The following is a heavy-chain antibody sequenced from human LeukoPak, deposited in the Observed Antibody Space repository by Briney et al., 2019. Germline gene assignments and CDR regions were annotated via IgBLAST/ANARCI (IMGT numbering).Heavy chain of an antibody. CDR3: AKDLSHRNIARYYYGMDV. CDR2: ISYDGSNK. Sequence: PGGSLRLSCAASGFTFSSYGMHWVRQAPGKGLEWVAVISYDGSNKYYADSVKGRFTISRDNSKNTLYLQMNSLRAEDTAVYYCAKDLSHRNIARYYYGMDVWGQGTTVTVSS. CDR1: GFTFSSYG. J-gene: IGHJ6*02. V-gene: IGHV3-30*18. D-gene: IGHD2/OR15-2a*01.